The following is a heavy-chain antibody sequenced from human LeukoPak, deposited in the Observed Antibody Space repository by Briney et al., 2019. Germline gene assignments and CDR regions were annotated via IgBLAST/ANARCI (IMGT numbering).Heavy chain of an antibody. Sequence: ASVKVSCKASGYTFTGYYMHWVRQAPGQGLEWMGWINPNSGGTNYAQKFQGRVTMTRDTSISTAYMELSRLRSDDTAVYYCARDSGFWSGYSRYNWFDHWGQGTLVTVSS. V-gene: IGHV1-2*02. CDR2: INPNSGGT. CDR3: ARDSGFWSGYSRYNWFDH. D-gene: IGHD3-3*01. J-gene: IGHJ5*02. CDR1: GYTFTGYY.